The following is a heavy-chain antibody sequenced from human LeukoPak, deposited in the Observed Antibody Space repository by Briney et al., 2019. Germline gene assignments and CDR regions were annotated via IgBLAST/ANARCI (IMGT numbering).Heavy chain of an antibody. CDR3: ARRRVVVASTDGASGAFDI. J-gene: IGHJ3*02. Sequence: SETLSLTCTVSGGSISSGGYYWSWIRQHPGKGLEWIGYIYYSGSTYYNPSLRSRVTISVDTSKNQFSLRLSSVTAADTAVYFRARRRVVVASTDGASGAFDIWGQGTMVTVSS. D-gene: IGHD2-15*01. CDR2: IYYSGST. V-gene: IGHV4-31*03. CDR1: GGSISSGGYY.